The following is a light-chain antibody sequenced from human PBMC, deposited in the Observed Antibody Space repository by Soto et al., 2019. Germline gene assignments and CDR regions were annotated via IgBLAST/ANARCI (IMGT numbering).Light chain of an antibody. CDR2: DVS. Sequence: QSVLTQPRSVSGSPGQSVTISCTGTSSDVGSYKDVSWYQHHPGKVPKLMIYDVSERPSGVPDRFSGSKSGNTASLTISGLQVEDEAEYFCGSFTTSRIWVFGGGTKVTVL. CDR3: GSFTTSRIWV. V-gene: IGLV2-11*01. CDR1: SSDVGSYKD. J-gene: IGLJ3*02.